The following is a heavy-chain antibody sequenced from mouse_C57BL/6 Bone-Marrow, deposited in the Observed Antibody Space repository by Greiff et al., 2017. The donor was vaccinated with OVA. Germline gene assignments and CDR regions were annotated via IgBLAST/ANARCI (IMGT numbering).Heavy chain of an antibody. CDR2: ILPGSGST. CDR3: ARYYDGYIWFAY. V-gene: IGHV1-9*01. J-gene: IGHJ3*01. D-gene: IGHD2-3*01. Sequence: QVQLQQSGAELMKPGASVKLSCKATGYTFTGYWIEWVRQGPGQGLEWIGEILPGSGSTTDNEKFKGKATFTADTSSNTAYMHISSLTTEDSAIYYCARYYDGYIWFAYWGQGTLVTVSA. CDR1: GYTFTGYW.